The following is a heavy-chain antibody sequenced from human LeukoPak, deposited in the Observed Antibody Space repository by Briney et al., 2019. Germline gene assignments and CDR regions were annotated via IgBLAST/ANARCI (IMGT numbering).Heavy chain of an antibody. CDR3: AKGSSSGWPYFFDY. Sequence: PGGSLRLSCAASGFTFSSHWMHWVRQAPGKGLVWVSRIDKDGSSTIYADSVRGRFTISRDNAKNTLYLQMNSLRAEDTAVYYCAKGSSSGWPYFFDYWGQGTLVTVSS. CDR2: IDKDGSST. CDR1: GFTFSSHW. V-gene: IGHV3-74*01. J-gene: IGHJ4*02. D-gene: IGHD6-19*01.